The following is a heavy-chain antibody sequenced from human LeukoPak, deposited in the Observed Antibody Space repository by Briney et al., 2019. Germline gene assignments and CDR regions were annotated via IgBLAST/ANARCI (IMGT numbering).Heavy chain of an antibody. Sequence: PSETLSLTCAVYGGSFSGYYWSWIRQPPGKGLEWTGEINHSGSTNYNPSLKSRVTISVDTSKNQFSLKLSPVTAADTAVYYCARISYCTNGVCYASAFDIWGQGTMVTVSS. D-gene: IGHD2-8*01. V-gene: IGHV4-34*01. CDR2: INHSGST. CDR3: ARISYCTNGVCYASAFDI. CDR1: GGSFSGYY. J-gene: IGHJ3*02.